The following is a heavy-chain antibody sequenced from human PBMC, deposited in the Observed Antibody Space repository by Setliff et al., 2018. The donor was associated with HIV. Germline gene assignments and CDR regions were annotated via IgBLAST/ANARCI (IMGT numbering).Heavy chain of an antibody. CDR2: ILNSGRS. D-gene: IGHD7-27*01. J-gene: IGHJ2*01. CDR1: GGSISNNDYY. CDR3: ARHPLTDWYFDL. Sequence: PSETLSLTCSVSGGSISNNDYYWGWIRQSPGKGLEWIGTILNSGRSYYNPSLESRVTISVDTSQNQFSLRLRSVTAADTAVYYFARHPLTDWYFDLWGRGTLVTVSS. V-gene: IGHV4-39*01.